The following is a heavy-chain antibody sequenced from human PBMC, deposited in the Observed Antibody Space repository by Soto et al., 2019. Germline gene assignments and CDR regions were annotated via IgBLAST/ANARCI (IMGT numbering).Heavy chain of an antibody. Sequence: GGSLRLSCAASGFTVSSNYMSWVRQAPGKGLEWVSVIYSGGSTYYADSVKGRFTISRDNSKNTLYLQMNSLRAEDTAVYYCARKYDVSGGAFDSWGQGTPVTVSS. D-gene: IGHD2-15*01. CDR1: GFTVSSNY. CDR3: ARKYDVSGGAFDS. J-gene: IGHJ4*02. V-gene: IGHV3-53*01. CDR2: IYSGGST.